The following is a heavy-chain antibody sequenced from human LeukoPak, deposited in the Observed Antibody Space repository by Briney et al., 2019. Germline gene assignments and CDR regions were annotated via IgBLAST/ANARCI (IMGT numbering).Heavy chain of an antibody. D-gene: IGHD1-26*01. V-gene: IGHV3-23*01. CDR1: GFTFSSYA. J-gene: IGHJ5*02. CDR3: AKGERELLNDWFVP. CDR2: ISGSGGST. Sequence: SGGSLRLSCAASGFTFSSYAMSWVRQAPGKGLEWVSAISGSGGSTYYADSVKGRFTISRDNSENTLYLQMNSLRAEDTAVYYCAKGERELLNDWFVPWGQGTLVTVSS.